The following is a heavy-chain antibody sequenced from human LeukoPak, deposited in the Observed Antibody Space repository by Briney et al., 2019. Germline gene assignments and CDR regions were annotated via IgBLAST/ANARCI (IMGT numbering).Heavy chain of an antibody. D-gene: IGHD3-16*01. CDR1: GGSISSYY. CDR3: AISQGLGELSI. CDR2: IYYSGST. Sequence: SSETLSLTCTVSGGSISSYYWSWIRQPPGKGLEWIGYIYYSGSTNYNPSLKSRVTISVDTSKNQFSLKLSSVTAADTAVYYCAISQGLGELSIWGQGTLVTVSS. J-gene: IGHJ4*02. V-gene: IGHV4-59*01.